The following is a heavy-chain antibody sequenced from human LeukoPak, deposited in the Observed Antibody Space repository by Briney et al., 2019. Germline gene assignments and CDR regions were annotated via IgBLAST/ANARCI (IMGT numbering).Heavy chain of an antibody. CDR2: MYYSGST. D-gene: IGHD3-10*01. V-gene: IGHV4-39*01. J-gene: IGHJ4*02. Sequence: SETLSLTCTVSGGSISSTSYYWGWIRQPPRKGLEWIGSMYYSGSTYYNPSLKSRVTISVDTSKNQFSLKLSSVTAADTAVYYCARGSYGDRRTELDYWGQGTLVTVSS. CDR1: GGSISSTSYY. CDR3: ARGSYGDRRTELDY.